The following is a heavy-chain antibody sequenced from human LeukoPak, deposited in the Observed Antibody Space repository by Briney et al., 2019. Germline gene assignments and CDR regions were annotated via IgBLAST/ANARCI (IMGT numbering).Heavy chain of an antibody. CDR1: GGSFSGYY. Sequence: SETLSLTCAVYGGSFSGYYWSRIRQPPGKGLEWIGEINHSGITNYNPSLKSRVTISIDTSKNQFSLKLSSVTAADTAVYYCARRYCSSTSCYAYDYWGQGTLVTVSS. CDR2: INHSGIT. D-gene: IGHD2-2*01. J-gene: IGHJ4*02. V-gene: IGHV4-34*01. CDR3: ARRYCSSTSCYAYDY.